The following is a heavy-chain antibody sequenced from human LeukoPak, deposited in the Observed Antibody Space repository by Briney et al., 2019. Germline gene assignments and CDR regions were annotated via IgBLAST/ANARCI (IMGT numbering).Heavy chain of an antibody. V-gene: IGHV3-66*01. CDR1: GFTVSSNY. CDR2: IYSGGST. D-gene: IGHD3-22*01. Sequence: PGGSLRLPCAASGFTVSSNYMSWVRQAPGKGLEWVSVIYSGGSTYYADSVKGRFTVSRDSSKNTLYLQMNSLRAEDTAVYYCARDYLDSSGYFEYFHHWGQGTLVTVSS. J-gene: IGHJ1*01. CDR3: ARDYLDSSGYFEYFHH.